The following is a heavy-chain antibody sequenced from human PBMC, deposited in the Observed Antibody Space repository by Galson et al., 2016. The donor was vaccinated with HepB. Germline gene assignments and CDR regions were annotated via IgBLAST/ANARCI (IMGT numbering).Heavy chain of an antibody. CDR1: GFSFSASA. D-gene: IGHD6-19*01. CDR2: IRSRRNNYAT. J-gene: IGHJ3*01. Sequence: SLRLSCAASGFSFSASALHWVRQAPGKGLEWVGRIRSRRNNYATSFGAAVKGRFNISRDDSKNMAYLRMNSLKPEDTAVYYCTRLAGGDAGGIWGPGTMVTVSS. V-gene: IGHV3-73*01. CDR3: TRLAGGDAGGI.